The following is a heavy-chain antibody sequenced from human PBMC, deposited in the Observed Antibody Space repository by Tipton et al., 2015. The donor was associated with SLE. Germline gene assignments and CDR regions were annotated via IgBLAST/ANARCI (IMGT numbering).Heavy chain of an antibody. Sequence: TLSLTCTVSGGSISSHYWSWIRQPPGKGLEWIGYISYSETTNYNPSLNSRVTISVDTSKNQFSLKLRSVTAADTAVYYCAGAGQGCCSGGTCYVLDYWGQGTLVTVSS. D-gene: IGHD2-15*01. J-gene: IGHJ4*02. V-gene: IGHV4-59*11. CDR2: ISYSETT. CDR1: GGSISSHY. CDR3: AGAGQGCCSGGTCYVLDY.